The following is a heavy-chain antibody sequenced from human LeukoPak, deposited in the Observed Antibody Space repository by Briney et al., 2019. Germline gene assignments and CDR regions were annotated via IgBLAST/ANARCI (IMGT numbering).Heavy chain of an antibody. CDR1: GFTFSSYA. V-gene: IGHV3-23*01. Sequence: PGGSLRLSCAASGFTFSSYAMSWVRQAPGKGLEWASAISGSGGSTYYADSVKGRFTISRDNSKNTLYLQMNSLRAEDTAVYYCAKENTIFGVVIIPFDYWGQGTLATVSS. J-gene: IGHJ4*02. CDR2: ISGSGGST. D-gene: IGHD3-3*01. CDR3: AKENTIFGVVIIPFDY.